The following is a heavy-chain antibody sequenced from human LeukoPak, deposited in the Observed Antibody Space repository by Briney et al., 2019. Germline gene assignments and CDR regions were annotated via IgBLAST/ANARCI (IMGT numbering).Heavy chain of an antibody. V-gene: IGHV4-4*07. Sequence: PSETLSLTCTVSGGSINSYYWSWIRQPAGKGLEWIGRIYSSGSTGHNPSLKSRVTMSLDTSKNQFSLNLSSVTAADTAVYYCARVDIRTAFFGYWGQGTLVTVSS. D-gene: IGHD5-12*01. J-gene: IGHJ4*02. CDR2: IYSSGST. CDR3: ARVDIRTAFFGY. CDR1: GGSINSYY.